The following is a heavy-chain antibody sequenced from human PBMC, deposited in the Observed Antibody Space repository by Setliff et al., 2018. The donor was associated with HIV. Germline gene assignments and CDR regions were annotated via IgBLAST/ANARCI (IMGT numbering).Heavy chain of an antibody. D-gene: IGHD1-7*01. Sequence: GGSLRLSCAASGFTFDSYSMNWVRQAPGKGLEWVASISGRSLHIYYADSVKGRFIISRDNPKNSLYLQMNSLKAEDTAVYYCARDRGTGTKLPYWYFDLWGRGTLVTVSS. J-gene: IGHJ2*01. CDR3: ARDRGTGTKLPYWYFDL. CDR2: ISGRSLHI. CDR1: GFTFDSYS. V-gene: IGHV3-21*01.